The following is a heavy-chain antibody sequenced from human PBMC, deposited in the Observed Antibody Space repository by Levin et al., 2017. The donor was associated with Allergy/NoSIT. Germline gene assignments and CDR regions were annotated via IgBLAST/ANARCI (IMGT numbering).Heavy chain of an antibody. CDR1: GFTFSSYW. V-gene: IGHV3-7*04. D-gene: IGHD3-16*02. CDR3: ARDLGYSELSSFDY. Sequence: GGSLRLSCAASGFTFSSYWMSWVRQAPGKGLEWVANIKQDGSEKYHVDSVKGRFTISRDNAKNSLYLQMNSLRAEDTAVYYCARDLGYSELSSFDYWGQGTLVTVSS. CDR2: IKQDGSEK. J-gene: IGHJ4*02.